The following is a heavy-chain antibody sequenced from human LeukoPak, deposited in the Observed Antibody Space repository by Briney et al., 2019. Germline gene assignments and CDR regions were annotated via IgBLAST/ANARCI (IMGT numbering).Heavy chain of an antibody. CDR1: GYTFTSYA. D-gene: IGHD2-2*02. CDR2: INTNTGNP. Sequence: ASVKASCKASGYTFTSYAMNWVRQAPGQGLEWMGWINTNTGNPTYAQGFTGRFVFSLDTSVSTAYLQISSLKAEDTAVYYCAREKGHYQLLDQYYYYGMDVWGQGTTVTVSS. V-gene: IGHV7-4-1*02. CDR3: AREKGHYQLLDQYYYYGMDV. J-gene: IGHJ6*02.